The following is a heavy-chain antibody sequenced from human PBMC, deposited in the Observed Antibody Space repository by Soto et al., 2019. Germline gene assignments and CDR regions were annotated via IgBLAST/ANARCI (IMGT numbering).Heavy chain of an antibody. J-gene: IGHJ5*02. CDR2: ISAYNGDT. V-gene: IGHV1-18*04. CDR1: GYTFTNYG. CDR3: ARDSMGPETNAWLDP. Sequence: ASVKVSCKASGYTFTNYGSSWVRQAPGQGLEWMGWISAYNGDTNYAQRVQGRVTMTTDTSTTTAYMELRTLTSDDTAMYYCARDSMGPETNAWLDPWGQGNLVTVSS. D-gene: IGHD1-26*01.